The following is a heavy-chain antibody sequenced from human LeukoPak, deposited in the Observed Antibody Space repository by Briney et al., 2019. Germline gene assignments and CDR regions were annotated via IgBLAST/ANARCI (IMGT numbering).Heavy chain of an antibody. J-gene: IGHJ4*01. V-gene: IGHV1-8*01. CDR2: MNPISGNT. CDR3: ARVTRGYCSGGSCYEFDY. Sequence: GASVKVSCKASGYTFTSYDINWVRQATGQGLEWMGWMNPISGNTGYAQKFQGRVTMTRNTSISTAYMELSSLRSEDTAVYYCARVTRGYCSGGSCYEFDYWGQGTLVTVSS. D-gene: IGHD2-15*01. CDR1: GYTFTSYD.